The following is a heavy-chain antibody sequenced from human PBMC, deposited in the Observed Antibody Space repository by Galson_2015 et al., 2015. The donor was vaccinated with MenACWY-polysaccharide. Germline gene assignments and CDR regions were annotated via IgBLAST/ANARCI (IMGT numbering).Heavy chain of an antibody. J-gene: IGHJ4*02. CDR3: ARQGGSGRSHDY. CDR2: IYYGGSS. V-gene: IGHV4-39*01. Sequence: LSLTCTVSGGSISSSSYYWGWIRQPPGKGLEWIGTIYYGGSSYYNPSLKSRVTISVDTSKNQFSLKLTSVTAADTAVYYCARQGGSGRSHDYWGQGTLVTVSS. CDR1: GGSISSSSYY. D-gene: IGHD5-12*01.